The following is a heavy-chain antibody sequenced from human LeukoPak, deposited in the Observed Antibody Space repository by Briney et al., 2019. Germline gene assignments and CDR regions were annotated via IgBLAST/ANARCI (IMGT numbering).Heavy chain of an antibody. CDR1: GGSISGSDYC. D-gene: IGHD6-19*01. CDR2: VYYSGST. V-gene: IGHV4-39*07. J-gene: IGHJ1*01. CDR3: AANGWYCLDH. Sequence: SETLSLTCTVSGGSISGSDYCWGWIRQPPGKGLEWIGSVYYSGSTYYNPSLKSRVIISVDTSKNQFSLKLSSVTAADTAMYYCAANGWYCLDHWGQGALVTVSS.